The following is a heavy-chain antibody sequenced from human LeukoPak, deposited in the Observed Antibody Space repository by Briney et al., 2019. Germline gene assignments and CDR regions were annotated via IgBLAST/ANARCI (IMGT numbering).Heavy chain of an antibody. V-gene: IGHV4-30-2*01. J-gene: IGHJ4*02. CDR2: IYHSGST. Sequence: SETLSLTCTVSGGSISSGGYYWSWIRQPPGKGLEWIGYIYHSGSTYYNPSLKSRVTISVDRSKNQFSLKLSSVTAADTAVYYCARVPGYCSSTSCSLLDYWGQGTLVTVSS. D-gene: IGHD2-2*01. CDR1: GGSISSGGYY. CDR3: ARVPGYCSSTSCSLLDY.